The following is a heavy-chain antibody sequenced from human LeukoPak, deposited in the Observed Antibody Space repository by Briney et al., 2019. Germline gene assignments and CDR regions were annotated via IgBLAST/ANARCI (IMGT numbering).Heavy chain of an antibody. CDR3: AKDNFGNDFWSGYYLNYGMDV. CDR1: GFTFSSYG. V-gene: IGHV3-30*18. Sequence: GGSLRLSCAASGFTFSSYGMHWVRQAPGKGLEWVAVISYDGSNKYYADSVKGRFTISRDNSKNTLYLQMNSLRAEDTAVYYCAKDNFGNDFWSGYYLNYGMDVWGQGTTVTVSS. J-gene: IGHJ6*02. D-gene: IGHD3-3*01. CDR2: ISYDGSNK.